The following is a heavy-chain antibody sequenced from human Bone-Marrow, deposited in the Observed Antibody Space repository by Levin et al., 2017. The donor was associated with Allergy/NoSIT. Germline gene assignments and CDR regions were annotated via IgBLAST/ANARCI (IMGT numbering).Heavy chain of an antibody. CDR1: GFTFSSYG. CDR2: ISYDGSNK. Sequence: PGGSLRLSCAASGFTFSSYGMHWVRQAPGKGLEWVAVISYDGSNKYYADSVKGRFTISRDNSKNTLYLQMNSLRAEDTAVYYCAKGPGATRIAAAGIYYWGQGTLVTVSS. CDR3: AKGPGATRIAAAGIYY. D-gene: IGHD6-13*01. V-gene: IGHV3-30*18. J-gene: IGHJ4*02.